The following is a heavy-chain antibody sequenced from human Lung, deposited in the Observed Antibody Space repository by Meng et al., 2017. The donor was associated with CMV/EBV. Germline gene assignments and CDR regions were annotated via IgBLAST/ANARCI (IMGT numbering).Heavy chain of an antibody. D-gene: IGHD6-19*01. CDR2: INTNNGNR. V-gene: IGHV1-18*01. CDR3: ARPFTSGWYNLFDP. Sequence: ASVXVSCKASGYTFTNNGVSWLRQARGQGPEWMGWINTNNGNRNYAQKFQGRVILTTDTSTNTAYMELTSLTSDDTAVYYCARPFTSGWYNLFDPWGQGTLVTVSS. CDR1: GYTFTNNG. J-gene: IGHJ5*02.